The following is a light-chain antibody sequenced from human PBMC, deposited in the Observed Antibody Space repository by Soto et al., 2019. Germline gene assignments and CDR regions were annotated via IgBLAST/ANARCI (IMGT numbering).Light chain of an antibody. Sequence: DIQMTQSPSSLSASFGDRVTLTCRASQSIDTYLNWYQQKPGTAPKLLMYAASTLHSGVPSRFSGSGSGTDFTLTISSLQREDFATYFCQQSHSTPYTFGLGTKLEI. V-gene: IGKV1-39*01. CDR3: QQSHSTPYT. J-gene: IGKJ2*01. CDR1: QSIDTY. CDR2: AAS.